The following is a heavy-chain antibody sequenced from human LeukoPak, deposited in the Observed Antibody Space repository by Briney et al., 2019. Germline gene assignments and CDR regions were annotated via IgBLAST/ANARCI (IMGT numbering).Heavy chain of an antibody. CDR3: AGHYDLRSPFDP. D-gene: IGHD3-3*01. CDR1: GGSISSSGYY. V-gene: IGHV4-39*01. J-gene: IGHJ5*02. Sequence: ASETLSLTCTVSGGSISSSGYYWGWIRQPPGKGLEWIGSIYYSGSTYYNPSLKSRVTISVDTSKNQFSLKLNSMTAADTAVYYCAGHYDLRSPFDPWGQGTLVTVSS. CDR2: IYYSGST.